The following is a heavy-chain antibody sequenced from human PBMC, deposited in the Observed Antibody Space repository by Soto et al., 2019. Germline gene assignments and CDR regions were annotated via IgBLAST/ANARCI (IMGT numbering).Heavy chain of an antibody. V-gene: IGHV3-7*01. D-gene: IGHD4-17*01. J-gene: IGHJ4*02. CDR3: ARNRDYVFDY. Sequence: GGSLRLSCAASGFMFSNYWMSWVRQAPGRGLEWVAIIKQDGSDKYCVDSVKGRFTISRDNAKNSLYLQMNSLRIEDAAVYYCARNRDYVFDYWGRGTLVPVAS. CDR2: IKQDGSDK. CDR1: GFMFSNYW.